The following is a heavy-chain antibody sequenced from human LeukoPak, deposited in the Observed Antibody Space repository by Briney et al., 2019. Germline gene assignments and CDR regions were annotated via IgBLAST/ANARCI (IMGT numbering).Heavy chain of an antibody. CDR1: GFTFSSYS. Sequence: KPEGFLRLSCAASGFTFSSYSMNWVRQAPGKGLEWVSSISSSSSYIYYADSVKGRFTISRDNAKNSLYLQMNSLRAEDTAVYYCASGDSSGYYYPFDYWGQGTLVTVSS. CDR2: ISSSSSYI. J-gene: IGHJ4*02. CDR3: ASGDSSGYYYPFDY. D-gene: IGHD3-22*01. V-gene: IGHV3-21*01.